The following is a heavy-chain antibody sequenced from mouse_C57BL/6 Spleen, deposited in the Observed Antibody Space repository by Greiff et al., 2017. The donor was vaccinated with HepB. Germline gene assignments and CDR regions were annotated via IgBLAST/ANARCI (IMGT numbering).Heavy chain of an antibody. V-gene: IGHV1-9*01. CDR1: GYTFTGYW. J-gene: IGHJ3*01. D-gene: IGHD2-3*01. Sequence: VQLQESGAELMKPGASVKLSCKATGYTFTGYWIEWVKQRPGHGLEWIGEILPGSGSTNYNEKFKGKATFTADTSSNTAYMKLRSLTTEASAIYSCERAGIYDGYPWFAYWGQGTLVTVSA. CDR2: ILPGSGST. CDR3: ERAGIYDGYPWFAY.